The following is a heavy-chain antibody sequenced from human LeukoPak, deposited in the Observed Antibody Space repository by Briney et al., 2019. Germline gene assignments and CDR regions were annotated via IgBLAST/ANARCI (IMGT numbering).Heavy chain of an antibody. D-gene: IGHD5-12*01. CDR1: GGTFISYA. Sequence: ASVKVSCKASGGTFISYAISWVRQAPGQGLEWMGGIIPIFGTANYAQKFQGRVTITADESTSTAYMELSSLRSEDTAVYYCASAVATPDPTFDYWGQGTLVTVSS. V-gene: IGHV1-69*13. CDR2: IIPIFGTA. J-gene: IGHJ4*02. CDR3: ASAVATPDPTFDY.